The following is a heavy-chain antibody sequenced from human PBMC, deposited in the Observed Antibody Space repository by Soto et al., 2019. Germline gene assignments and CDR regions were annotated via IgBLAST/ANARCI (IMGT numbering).Heavy chain of an antibody. Sequence: EASVKVSCKASGYTFTGYYMHCVRQAPGQGLEWMGWINPNSGGTNYAQKFQGWVTMTRDTSISTAYMELSRLRSDDTAVYYCARDSSSWYPYYFDYWGQGTLVTVSS. CDR1: GYTFTGYY. V-gene: IGHV1-2*04. CDR3: ARDSSSWYPYYFDY. J-gene: IGHJ4*02. CDR2: INPNSGGT. D-gene: IGHD6-13*01.